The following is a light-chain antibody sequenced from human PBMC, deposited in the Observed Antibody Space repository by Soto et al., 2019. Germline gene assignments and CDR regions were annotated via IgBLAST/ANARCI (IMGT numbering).Light chain of an antibody. J-gene: IGKJ5*01. CDR1: QSVSSSY. CDR3: HQYGSSPPVT. V-gene: IGKV3-20*01. CDR2: GAS. Sequence: ENVLTQARCTVSLSAVERATLSCSASQSVSSSYLAWYQQKPGQAPRLLIYGASSRATGIPDRFSGSGSGTDFTLTISRLEPEDFAMYYCHQYGSSPPVTFGQGTRLEIK.